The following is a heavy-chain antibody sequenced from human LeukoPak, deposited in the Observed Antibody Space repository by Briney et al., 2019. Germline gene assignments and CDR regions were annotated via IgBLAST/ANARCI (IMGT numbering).Heavy chain of an antibody. CDR3: ARDYGTGFDY. V-gene: IGHV4-61*02. CDR1: GVSISSGSYY. J-gene: IGHJ4*02. D-gene: IGHD3/OR15-3a*01. CDR2: IYTSGST. Sequence: SETLSLTCTVSGVSISSGSYYWSWIRQPAGKGLEWIGRIYTSGSTNYNPSLKSRVTISVDTSKNQFSLKLSSVTAADTAVYYWARDYGTGFDYWGQGTLVTVSS.